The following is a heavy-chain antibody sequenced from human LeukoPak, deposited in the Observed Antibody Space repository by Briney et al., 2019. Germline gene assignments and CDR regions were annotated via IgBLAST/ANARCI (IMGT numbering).Heavy chain of an antibody. CDR1: GFTFSSYS. CDR3: AREPNFDDHAFDY. J-gene: IGHJ4*02. CDR2: INSRSSSI. D-gene: IGHD3-9*01. Sequence: GGSLRLSCAASGFTFSSYSMNWVRQAPGKGLEWVSYINSRSSSIDYAASVKGRFTISRDNAKNSLFLQINSLRAEDSAIYYCAREPNFDDHAFDYWGQGTLVTVSS. V-gene: IGHV3-48*01.